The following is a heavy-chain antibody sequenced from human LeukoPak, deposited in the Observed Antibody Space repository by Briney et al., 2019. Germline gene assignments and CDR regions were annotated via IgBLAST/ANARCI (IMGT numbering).Heavy chain of an antibody. J-gene: IGHJ4*02. CDR3: ATTSIAAAVPGCFDY. CDR2: ISSSGKTI. D-gene: IGHD6-13*01. CDR1: GFTFSSYE. Sequence: GGSLRLSCEASGFTFSSYEMNWVRQAPGKGLEWVSYISSSGKTIYYADSTKGRFTVSRDNAKNSLYLQMNSLKAEDTAVYYCATTSIAAAVPGCFDYWGQGTLVTVFS. V-gene: IGHV3-48*03.